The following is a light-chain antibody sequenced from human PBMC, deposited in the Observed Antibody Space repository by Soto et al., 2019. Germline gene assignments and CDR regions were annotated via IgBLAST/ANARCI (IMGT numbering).Light chain of an antibody. V-gene: IGKV3-20*01. J-gene: IGKJ1*01. CDR3: QRYDNSPWT. CDR2: GAS. Sequence: EIVLTQSPGTLSLSPGEGATLSCRASQSVSSSYLAWYQQKPGQAPRLLSYGASSRATGLPDRFSGGGSGTDFTLPISRLEPEDFAVYYCQRYDNSPWTFGQGTKVEIK. CDR1: QSVSSSY.